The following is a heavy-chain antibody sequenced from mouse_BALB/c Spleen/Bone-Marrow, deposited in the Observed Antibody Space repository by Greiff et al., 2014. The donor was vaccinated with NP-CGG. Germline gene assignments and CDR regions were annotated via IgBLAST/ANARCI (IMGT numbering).Heavy chain of an antibody. CDR3: SRLSYDYDGAWFAY. J-gene: IGHJ3*01. V-gene: IGHV5-6*01. D-gene: IGHD2-4*01. Sequence: EVQGVESGGDLVRPGGSLKLSCAASGFTFSSYDMSWVRQTPDKRLEWVATIGSGGSYTYYPDSVKGRFTISRDNAKNTPYLQMSSLKSEDTAMYYCSRLSYDYDGAWFAYWGQGTLVTVSA. CDR1: GFTFSSYD. CDR2: IGSGGSYT.